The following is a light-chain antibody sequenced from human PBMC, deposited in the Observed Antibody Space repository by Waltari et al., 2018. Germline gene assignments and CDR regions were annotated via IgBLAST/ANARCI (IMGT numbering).Light chain of an antibody. J-gene: IGKJ1*01. CDR3: QQSTTTPPWT. CDR1: QGISTF. CDR2: AAY. Sequence: DIQMTQSPSSLSASVGDRVTITCRASQGISTFLNWYQHKPGRAPRVLIYAAYRLFSGVPLRFSGSGSGTVFTLTISSLQPEDFATYYCQQSTTTPPWTFGQGTKVEIK. V-gene: IGKV1-39*01.